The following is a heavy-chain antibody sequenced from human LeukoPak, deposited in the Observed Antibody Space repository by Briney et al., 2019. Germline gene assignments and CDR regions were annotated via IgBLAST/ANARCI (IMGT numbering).Heavy chain of an antibody. CDR3: LRDDSGSYFGY. V-gene: IGHV3-21*06. J-gene: IGHJ4*02. CDR1: GFSFSSYN. D-gene: IGHD3-10*01. CDR2: IGGSSSFI. Sequence: GGSLRLSCAASGFSFSSYNMNWVRQAPGKALXXVSSIGGSSSFIYYADSVRGRFTISRDNAKNSLYLQMNSLRAEDTAVYYCLRDDSGSYFGYWGQGTLVIVSS.